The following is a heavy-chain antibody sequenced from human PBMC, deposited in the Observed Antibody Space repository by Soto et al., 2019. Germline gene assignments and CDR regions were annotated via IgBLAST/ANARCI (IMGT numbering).Heavy chain of an antibody. D-gene: IGHD2-2*03. Sequence: PSETLSLTCNVSGGPIKGGDYYWNWLRQPPGKALEWIGYIFCSGTTNYSPSLKSRVAISIDTSKNQFSLSLTSVTAADTAVYYCARIIGYCRNNDCSWTFDIWGQGTTVTVSS. J-gene: IGHJ3*02. CDR1: GGPIKGGDYY. CDR2: IFCSGTT. V-gene: IGHV4-30-4*01. CDR3: ARIIGYCRNNDCSWTFDI.